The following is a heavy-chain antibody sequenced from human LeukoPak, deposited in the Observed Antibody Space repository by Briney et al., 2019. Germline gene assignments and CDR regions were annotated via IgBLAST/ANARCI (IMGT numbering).Heavy chain of an antibody. CDR1: GFTFSTYT. V-gene: IGHV3-23*01. CDR2: IGSSGGGI. D-gene: IGHD7-27*01. Sequence: GGSLRLSCAASGFTFSTYTMYWVRHPPGKGLEWVSIIGSSGGGIHYADPEKGRFTISRDNSKNALYLQMNSLRVEGTAVYYCAIDPNWGTHSWGQGVLVTVSS. CDR3: AIDPNWGTHS. J-gene: IGHJ4*02.